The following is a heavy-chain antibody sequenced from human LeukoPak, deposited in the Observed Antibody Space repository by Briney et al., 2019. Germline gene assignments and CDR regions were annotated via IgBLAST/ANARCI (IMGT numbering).Heavy chain of an antibody. CDR2: LSGSGITT. CDR3: AKGIYSSGWSYFDY. CDR1: GFTFSNSA. V-gene: IGHV3-23*01. Sequence: SGGSLRLSCAASGFTFSNSAMGWVRQAQGKGLEWVSTLSGSGITTYYADSVKGRFTISRDNSKNTLYLQMNSLRAEDTAVYYCAKGIYSSGWSYFDYWGHGTLVTVSS. J-gene: IGHJ4*01. D-gene: IGHD6-19*01.